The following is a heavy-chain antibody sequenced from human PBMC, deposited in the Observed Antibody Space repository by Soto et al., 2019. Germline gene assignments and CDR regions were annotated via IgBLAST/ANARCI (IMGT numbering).Heavy chain of an antibody. Sequence: SESLSLTCAVSGGSISSGGYSWSWIRQPPGKGLEWIGYIYHSGSTYYTPSLKSRVTISVDRSKNQFSLTLSSVTNAHTAVYYCARQRNYDILTGSTDYSDSWGQGTLVTVSS. CDR3: ARQRNYDILTGSTDYSDS. D-gene: IGHD3-9*01. J-gene: IGHJ4*02. CDR1: GGSISSGGYS. V-gene: IGHV4-30-2*01. CDR2: IYHSGST.